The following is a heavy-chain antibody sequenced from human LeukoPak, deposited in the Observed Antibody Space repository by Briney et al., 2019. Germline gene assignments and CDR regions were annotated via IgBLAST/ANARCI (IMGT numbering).Heavy chain of an antibody. D-gene: IGHD3-3*01. V-gene: IGHV3-30*18. CDR2: TYFDGSNK. J-gene: IGHJ4*02. CDR3: AKAAVSGHATAYFDH. Sequence: PGGSLRLLCAPSGFPFSSYHVHGVRQAPGKGLEWVAVTYFDGSNKYYADSVKGLFTISRDNSKNTQYLQMNSLRAEDTAVYYCAKAAVSGHATAYFDHWGQGSLVTVSS. CDR1: GFPFSSYH.